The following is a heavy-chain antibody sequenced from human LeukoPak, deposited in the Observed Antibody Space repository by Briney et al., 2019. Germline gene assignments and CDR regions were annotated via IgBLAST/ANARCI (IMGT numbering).Heavy chain of an antibody. Sequence: GGSLRLSCAASGFTFSSYGMHWARQAPGKGLEWVAVISYDGSNKYYADSVKGRFTISRDNSKNTLYLQMNSLRAEDTAVYYCAKGRPGSYYDILTGYYKEDYFDYWGQGTLVTVSS. V-gene: IGHV3-30*18. J-gene: IGHJ4*02. CDR2: ISYDGSNK. D-gene: IGHD3-9*01. CDR3: AKGRPGSYYDILTGYYKEDYFDY. CDR1: GFTFSSYG.